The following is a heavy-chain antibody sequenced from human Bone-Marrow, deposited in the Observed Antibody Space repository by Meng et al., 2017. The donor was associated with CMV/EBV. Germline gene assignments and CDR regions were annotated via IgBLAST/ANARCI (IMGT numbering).Heavy chain of an antibody. D-gene: IGHD1-26*01. CDR3: VKGGTQDLDH. CDR2: IKYDGSEK. J-gene: IGHJ4*02. Sequence: GESLKISCAASGFTFSTYWMGWVRQVPGKGLEWVANIKYDGSEKYYVDSLKGRFTIARDNGKNSLFLQMNGLRADDTAMYYCVKGGTQDLDHWGQGTLVTVSS. CDR1: GFTFSTYW. V-gene: IGHV3-7*01.